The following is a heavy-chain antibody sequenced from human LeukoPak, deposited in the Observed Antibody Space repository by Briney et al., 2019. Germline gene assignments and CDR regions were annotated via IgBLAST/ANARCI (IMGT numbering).Heavy chain of an antibody. CDR2: IYTSGTT. D-gene: IGHD3-9*01. J-gene: IGHJ4*02. CDR1: GGSISSDTYY. V-gene: IGHV4-61*02. CDR3: AALSPGYLNY. Sequence: PSETLSLTCTVSGGSISSDTYYWSWIRQPAGKGLEWIRRIYTSGTTDYNPSLKSRVTISVDTSKNQFSLKLSSVTAADTAVYYCAALSPGYLNYWGQGTLVTVSS.